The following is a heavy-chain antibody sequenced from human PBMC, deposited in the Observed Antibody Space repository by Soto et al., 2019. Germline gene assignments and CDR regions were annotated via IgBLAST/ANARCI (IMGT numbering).Heavy chain of an antibody. CDR2: IDPSDSYT. J-gene: IGHJ6*02. D-gene: IGHD2-2*03. V-gene: IGHV5-10-1*01. CDR1: GYSFTSYW. CDR3: ARHGYCSSTSCYGPLYGMDV. Sequence: PGESLKISCKGPGYSFTSYWISWVRQMPGKGLEWMGRIDPSDSYTNYSPSFQGHVTISADKSISTAYLQWSSLKASDTAMYYCARHGYCSSTSCYGPLYGMDVWGQGTTVTVSS.